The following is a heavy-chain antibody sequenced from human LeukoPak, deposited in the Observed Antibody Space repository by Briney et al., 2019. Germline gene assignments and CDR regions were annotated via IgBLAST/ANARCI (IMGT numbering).Heavy chain of an antibody. CDR2: SSFGGGTT. V-gene: IGHV3-23*01. Sequence: GGSLRLSCAASGFTFNSYAISWVRQAPGKGLEWISGSSFGGGTTYYADSVKGRFTISRDNSKNTLSLQMNSLRAEDTAVYYCAKSDCGGDGCKLLNYWGQGTLVTVSS. D-gene: IGHD2-21*01. CDR3: AKSDCGGDGCKLLNY. J-gene: IGHJ4*02. CDR1: GFTFNSYA.